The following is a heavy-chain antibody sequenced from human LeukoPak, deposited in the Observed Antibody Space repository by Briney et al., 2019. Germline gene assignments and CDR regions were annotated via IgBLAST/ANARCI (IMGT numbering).Heavy chain of an antibody. V-gene: IGHV7-4-1*02. J-gene: IGHJ4*02. CDR2: INTNTGNP. CDR3: ARAFQSLGGLSLPDY. Sequence: ASVKVSCKASGYTFTSYGINWVRQAPGQGLEWMGWINTNTGNPTYAQGFTGRFVFSLETSVSTTYLQISSLKAEDTAVYFCARAFQSLGGLSLPDYWGQGTLVTVSS. CDR1: GYTFTSYG. D-gene: IGHD3-16*02.